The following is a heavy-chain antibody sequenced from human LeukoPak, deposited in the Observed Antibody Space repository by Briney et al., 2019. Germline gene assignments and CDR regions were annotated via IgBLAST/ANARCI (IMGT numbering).Heavy chain of an antibody. J-gene: IGHJ4*02. CDR3: ARDDYGLPTDY. CDR2: INPSGGST. CDR1: GYTFTNYY. Sequence: ASVKVSCKASGYTFTNYYMYWVRQAPGQGLEWMGIINPSGGSTNYAQKFQGRATMTRDTSTSTVYMELSSLRSEDTAVYYCARDDYGLPTDYWGQGTLVTVSS. V-gene: IGHV1-46*01. D-gene: IGHD4/OR15-4a*01.